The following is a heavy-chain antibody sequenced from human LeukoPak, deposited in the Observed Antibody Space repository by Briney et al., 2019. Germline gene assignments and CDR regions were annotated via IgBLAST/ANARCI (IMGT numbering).Heavy chain of an antibody. CDR2: ISSVSGYI. V-gene: IGHV3-21*04. Sequence: GGSLRLSCAASGFTFNTYSMNWVRQAPGKGLEWVSCISSVSGYIYYADSVKGRFTISRDNSKNTLYLQMNSLRAEDTAVYYCAKSPHLRGDYWGQGTLVTVSS. J-gene: IGHJ4*02. CDR3: AKSPHLRGDY. CDR1: GFTFNTYS.